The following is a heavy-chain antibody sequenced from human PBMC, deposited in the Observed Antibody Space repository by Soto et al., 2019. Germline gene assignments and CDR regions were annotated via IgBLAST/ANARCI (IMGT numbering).Heavy chain of an antibody. D-gene: IGHD6-25*01. CDR2: ISSSGDNT. J-gene: IGHJ3*02. V-gene: IGHV3-23*01. Sequence: EVQLLESGGGLVQPGGSLRLSCAASGFTFRNYAMNWVRQAPGKGLEWVSGISSSGDNTYYPSSVRGRFTISRDNSKDTLFLQMSSLRAEDTATYYCAKFKGGVNDGLDIWGQGTMVTVSS. CDR1: GFTFRNYA. CDR3: AKFKGGVNDGLDI.